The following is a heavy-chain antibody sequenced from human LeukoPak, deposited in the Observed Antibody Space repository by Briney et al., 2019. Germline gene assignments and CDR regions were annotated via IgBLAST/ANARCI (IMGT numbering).Heavy chain of an antibody. CDR2: ISSSRSFT. D-gene: IGHD5-18*01. J-gene: IGHJ4*02. CDR3: ARLRGYSYGLDY. CDR1: GFSFSDHY. V-gene: IGHV3-11*03. Sequence: GGSLRLSCAASGFSFSDHYMSWIRQAPGKGLEWVSYISSSRSFTNYADSVKGRFTISRDTAKNSLYLQMNSLRAEDTAVYYCARLRGYSYGLDYWGQGTLVTVSS.